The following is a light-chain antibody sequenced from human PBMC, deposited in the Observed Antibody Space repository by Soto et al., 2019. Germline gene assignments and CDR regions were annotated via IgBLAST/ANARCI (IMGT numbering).Light chain of an antibody. Sequence: EIVMTPSPPSLTVTPGQPASISCRSSQRLLHSNGNTFLDWYLQKPGQSPQLLIYLGSNRASGVPDRVSGSEAGTDFTLKISRVEAEDVGVYYCMQALQTPYTFGQGTKLEIK. CDR2: LGS. CDR3: MQALQTPYT. J-gene: IGKJ2*01. CDR1: QRLLHSNGNTF. V-gene: IGKV2-28*01.